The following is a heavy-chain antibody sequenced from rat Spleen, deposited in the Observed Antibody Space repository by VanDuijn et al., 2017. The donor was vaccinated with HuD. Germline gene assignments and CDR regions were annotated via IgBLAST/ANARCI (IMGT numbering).Heavy chain of an antibody. V-gene: IGHV3-3*01. J-gene: IGHJ2*01. CDR2: INSAGST. CDR3: ARRGYRYNYFDY. Sequence: EVQLQESGPGLVKPSQSLSLTCSVTGHSISSSYRWNWIRKFPGNRLEWMGYINSAGSTNYNPSLKSRISITRDTSKNQFFLQVNSVTTEDTATYYCARRGYRYNYFDYWGQGVMVTVSS. D-gene: IGHD1-5*01. CDR1: GHSISSSYR.